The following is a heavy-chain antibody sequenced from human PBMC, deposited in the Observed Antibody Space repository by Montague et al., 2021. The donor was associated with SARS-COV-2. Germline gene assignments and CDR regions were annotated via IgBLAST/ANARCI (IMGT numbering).Heavy chain of an antibody. Sequence: SETLSLTCTVSGDSITNNNYWGWIRQPPRKGLEWIGSINHSGTTSYNPSLNSRVTISADTSKNKVSLNLMSVTTADTAVDFCVRADRRDPDRPHLYYYKGMDLWGQGTTVTVSS. J-gene: IGHJ6*02. CDR3: VRADRRDPDRPHLYYYKGMDL. V-gene: IGHV4-38-2*02. CDR1: GDSITNNNY. CDR2: INHSGTT.